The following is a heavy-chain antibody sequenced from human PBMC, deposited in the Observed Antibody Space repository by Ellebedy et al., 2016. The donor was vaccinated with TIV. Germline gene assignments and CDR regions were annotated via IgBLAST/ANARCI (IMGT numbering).Heavy chain of an antibody. V-gene: IGHV1-2*04. D-gene: IGHD2-15*01. CDR1: GYTFTGYY. CDR3: GRGRGYASTGRVYYFDY. J-gene: IGHJ4*02. Sequence: AASVKVSCKASGYTFTGYYMHWVRQAPGQGLEWMGWINPNSGGTNYAQKLQGWVTMTRDTSISTAYMELSRLRSDDTAVYYCGRGRGYASTGRVYYFDYWGQGSLVTVSS. CDR2: INPNSGGT.